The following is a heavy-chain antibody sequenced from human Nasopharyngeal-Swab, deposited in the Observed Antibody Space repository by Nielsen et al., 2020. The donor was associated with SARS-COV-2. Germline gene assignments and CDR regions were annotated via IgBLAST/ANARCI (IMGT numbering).Heavy chain of an antibody. D-gene: IGHD7-27*01. Sequence: SQTLSLTCAISGDSVSSNSAARNWNRQSPSRGLEWLGRTYYRSKWYNDYAVSVKSRITINPDTSKNQFSLQLNSVTPEDTAVYYCASSGDYYGMDVWGQWTTVTVSS. CDR2: TYYRSKWYN. V-gene: IGHV6-1*01. CDR1: GDSVSSNSAA. CDR3: ASSGDYYGMDV. J-gene: IGHJ6*02.